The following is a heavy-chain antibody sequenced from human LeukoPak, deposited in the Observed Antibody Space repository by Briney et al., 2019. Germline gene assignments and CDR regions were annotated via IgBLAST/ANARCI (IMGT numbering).Heavy chain of an antibody. J-gene: IGHJ5*02. Sequence: GGSLRLSCAASGFTFSSYGMHWVRQAPGKGLEWVAVIWYDGSNKYYADSVKGRFTISRDNSKNTLYLQMNSLRAEDTAVYYCARPIGYSYGSGYNWFDPWGQGTLVTVSS. CDR2: IWYDGSNK. V-gene: IGHV3-33*01. CDR1: GFTFSSYG. D-gene: IGHD5-18*01. CDR3: ARPIGYSYGSGYNWFDP.